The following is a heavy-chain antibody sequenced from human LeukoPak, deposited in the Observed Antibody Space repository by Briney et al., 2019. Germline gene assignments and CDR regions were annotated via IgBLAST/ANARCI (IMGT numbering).Heavy chain of an antibody. CDR1: GCTFSSYV. J-gene: IGHJ3*02. Sequence: GWSLRLSCAPSGCTFSSYVRHWVRQAPGTGLEYVSAISSNGGSTYYANSVKGRFTISRDNSKNTLYLQMGSLRAEDMAVYYCARAGSSDAFDIWGQGTMTTVSS. CDR2: ISSNGGST. D-gene: IGHD3-10*01. CDR3: ARAGSSDAFDI. V-gene: IGHV3-64*01.